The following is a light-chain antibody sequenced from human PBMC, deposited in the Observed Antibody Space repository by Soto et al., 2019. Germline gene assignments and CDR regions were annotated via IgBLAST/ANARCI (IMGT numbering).Light chain of an antibody. CDR1: QSVSSE. CDR3: QQYKSGPYT. V-gene: IGKV3-15*01. Sequence: EIMITQSPATPSVSPAARATLSCWTSQSVSSEWAGYQQRPGQAPRVTIYGASTRDTGVPASVSGSGSMQEGTSTIITLLSETVSVEDFQQYKSGPYTFGQGTRLEI. CDR2: GAS. J-gene: IGKJ5*01.